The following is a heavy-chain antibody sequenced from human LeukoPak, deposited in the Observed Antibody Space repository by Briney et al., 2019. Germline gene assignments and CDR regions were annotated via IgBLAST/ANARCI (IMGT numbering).Heavy chain of an antibody. V-gene: IGHV4-39*07. CDR2: IYYRGIT. CDR3: ARVVYDSSTYPKSYFDF. J-gene: IGHJ4*02. CDR1: GGSISSSSYY. D-gene: IGHD3-22*01. Sequence: KTSETLSLTCTVSGGSISSSSYYWGWIRQPPGKGLEWIGSIYYRGITYYNPSLKSRVTISVDTSKNQFSLKLSSVAAADTAVYYCARVVYDSSTYPKSYFDFWGRGTLDTVSS.